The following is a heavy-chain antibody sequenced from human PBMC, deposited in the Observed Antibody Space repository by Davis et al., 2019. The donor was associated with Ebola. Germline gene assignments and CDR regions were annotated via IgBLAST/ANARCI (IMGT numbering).Heavy chain of an antibody. V-gene: IGHV4-34*01. CDR3: ARRAETYDSSGTYDY. J-gene: IGHJ4*02. CDR1: GGSFSGYY. Sequence: SETLSLTCAVYGGSFSGYYWSWIRQPPGKGLEWIGEINHSGSTNYNPSLKSRVTISVDTSKNQFSLKLSSVTAADTAVYYCARRAETYDSSGTYDYWGQGTLVTVSS. D-gene: IGHD3-22*01. CDR2: INHSGST.